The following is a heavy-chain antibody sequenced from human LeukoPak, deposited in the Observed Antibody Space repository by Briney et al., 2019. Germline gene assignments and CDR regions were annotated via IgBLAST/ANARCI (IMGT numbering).Heavy chain of an antibody. CDR2: ITTSSGKP. V-gene: IGHV7-4-1*02. D-gene: IGHD3-16*01. Sequence: GAPVKVSCKASGYTFTVYSINWLRQAPGQGLEWMGWITTSSGKPTYAQGFTGRFVFSLDTSVSTTYLHINSLKAEDTAVYYCARDASMINFDYWGQGSLVTVSS. CDR1: GYTFTVYS. J-gene: IGHJ4*02. CDR3: ARDASMINFDY.